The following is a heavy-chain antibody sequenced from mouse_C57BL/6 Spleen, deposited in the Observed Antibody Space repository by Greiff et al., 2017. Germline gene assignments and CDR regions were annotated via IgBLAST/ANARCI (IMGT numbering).Heavy chain of an antibody. J-gene: IGHJ3*01. Sequence: VQLVESGAELVRPGASVTLSCKASGYTFTDYEMHWVKQTPVRGLEWIGAIDPETGGTAYNQKFKGKAILTADKSSSTAYMELRSLTSEDSAVYYCTRKYSWFAYWGQGTLVTVSA. CDR1: GYTFTDYE. D-gene: IGHD5-1-1*01. V-gene: IGHV1-15*01. CDR2: IDPETGGT. CDR3: TRKYSWFAY.